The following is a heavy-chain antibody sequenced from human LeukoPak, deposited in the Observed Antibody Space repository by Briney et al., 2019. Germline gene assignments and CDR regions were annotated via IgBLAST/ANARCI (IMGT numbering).Heavy chain of an antibody. D-gene: IGHD4-11*01. CDR3: ARDRAYSTFDF. CDR2: INVDDSSK. V-gene: IGHV3-7*01. CDR1: GFTFSTSW. Sequence: GGSLRLSCAASGFTFSTSWMTWVRQAPGKGLERVAIINVDDSSKNYLDSVKGRFTISRDNAKNSLYLQMNNLRAEDTAVYYCARDRAYSTFDFWGQGTLVAVSS. J-gene: IGHJ4*02.